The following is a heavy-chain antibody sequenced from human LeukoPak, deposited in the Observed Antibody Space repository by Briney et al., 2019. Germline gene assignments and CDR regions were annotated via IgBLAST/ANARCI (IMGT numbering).Heavy chain of an antibody. V-gene: IGHV1-46*01. CDR3: ARAYHPKNDAFDI. CDR1: GYTFTSYY. J-gene: IGHJ3*02. CDR2: IDPSGGST. Sequence: ASVKVSCKASGYTFTSYYMHWVRQAPGQGLEWMGIIDPSGGSTSYAQKFQGRVTMTRDMSTSTVYMELSSLRSEDTAVYYCARAYHPKNDAFDIWGQGTMVTVSS.